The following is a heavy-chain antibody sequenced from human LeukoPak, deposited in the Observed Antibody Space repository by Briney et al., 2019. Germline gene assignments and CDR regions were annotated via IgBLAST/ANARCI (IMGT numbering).Heavy chain of an antibody. V-gene: IGHV3-21*01. CDR3: ARDRALGIQLWFDY. CDR1: GFTFSSYS. D-gene: IGHD5-18*01. J-gene: IGHJ4*02. CDR2: ISSSSGYI. Sequence: SGGSLRLSCAASGFTFSSYSMNWVRQAPVKGLEWVSSISSSSGYIYYADSVKGRFTISRDNAKNSLYLQMNSLRAEDTAVYYCARDRALGIQLWFDYWGQGTLVTVSS.